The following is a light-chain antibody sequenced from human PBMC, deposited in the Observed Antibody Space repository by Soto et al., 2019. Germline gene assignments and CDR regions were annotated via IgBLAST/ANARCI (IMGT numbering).Light chain of an antibody. J-gene: IGKJ1*01. Sequence: DIQMTHSPSTLSGSVGDRVTITCRASQTISSWLAWYQQKPGKAPKLLIYKASTLKSGVPSRFSVSGSGTEFTLTISSLQPDDFATYYCQHYNSYSEAFGQGTKVDIK. CDR2: KAS. CDR1: QTISSW. V-gene: IGKV1-5*03. CDR3: QHYNSYSEA.